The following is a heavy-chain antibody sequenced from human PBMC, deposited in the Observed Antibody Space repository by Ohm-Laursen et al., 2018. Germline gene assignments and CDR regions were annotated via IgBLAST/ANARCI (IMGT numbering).Heavy chain of an antibody. CDR3: ARVSKGYYYGMDV. CDR1: GGSFSGYY. V-gene: IGHV4-34*01. D-gene: IGHD4-11*01. J-gene: IGHJ6*02. CDR2: INHSGST. Sequence: SETLSLTCAVYGGSFSGYYWSWIRQPPGKGLEWIGEINHSGSTNYNPSLKSRVTISVDTSKNQFSLKLSSVTAADTAVYYCARVSKGYYYGMDVWGQGTTVTVSS.